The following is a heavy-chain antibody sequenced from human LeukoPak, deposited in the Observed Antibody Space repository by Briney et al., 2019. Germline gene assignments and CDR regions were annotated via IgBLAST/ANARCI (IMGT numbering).Heavy chain of an antibody. D-gene: IGHD5-24*01. CDR1: GFTFSSSW. CDR3: ARTKEMATISYFGS. J-gene: IGHJ4*02. V-gene: IGHV3-7*01. CDR2: INQDEI. Sequence: GGSLRLSCVASGFTFSSSWMTWVRQGPGKGLQWVASINQDEIHYVDAVRGRFTISRDNAKNSLYLQMNSLRAEDTAVYHCARTKEMATISYFGSWGQGTLVTVSS.